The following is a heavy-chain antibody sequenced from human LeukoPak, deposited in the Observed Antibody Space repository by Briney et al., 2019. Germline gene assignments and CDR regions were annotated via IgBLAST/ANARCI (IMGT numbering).Heavy chain of an antibody. J-gene: IGHJ6*02. V-gene: IGHV3-30-3*01. CDR2: ISYDGSNK. Sequence: PGGSLRLSCAASGFTFSSYAMHWVHQAPGKGLEWVAVISYDGSNKYYADSVKGRFTISRDNSKNTLYLQMNSLRAKDTAVYYCARGVPAAIYYYYGMDVWGQGTTVTVSS. CDR1: GFTFSSYA. D-gene: IGHD2-2*02. CDR3: ARGVPAAIYYYYGMDV.